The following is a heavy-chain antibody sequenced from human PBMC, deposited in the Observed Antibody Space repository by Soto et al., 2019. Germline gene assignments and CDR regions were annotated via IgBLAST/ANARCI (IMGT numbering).Heavy chain of an antibody. CDR2: IIPIQGKA. D-gene: IGHD2-21*01. Sequence: QVQLVQSGAELKKPGSSVKVSCEASGGSFTSYSFTWVRQAPGQGLEWMGGIIPIQGKANYALKFQDRVTITADRSTRTVYMELTSLRPEDTAVYFCAKSLLFVDHGYMDVWGKGTTVTVSS. J-gene: IGHJ6*03. CDR3: AKSLLFVDHGYMDV. V-gene: IGHV1-69*02. CDR1: GGSFTSYS.